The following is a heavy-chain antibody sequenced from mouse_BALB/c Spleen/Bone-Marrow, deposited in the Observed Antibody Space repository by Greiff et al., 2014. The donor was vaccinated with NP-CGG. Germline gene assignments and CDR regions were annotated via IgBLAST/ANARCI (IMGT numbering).Heavy chain of an antibody. D-gene: IGHD2-10*01. V-gene: IGHV1-19*01. J-gene: IGHJ2*01. CDR3: ARPPYYGNYVDY. Sequence: VQLKESGPELVKPGASVKMSCKASGYTFTDYYMDWVKQSHGESFEWIGRVNPYNGGTSYNQKFKGKATLTVDKSSSTAYMELNSLTSEDSAVYCCARPPYYGNYVDYWGQGTTLTVSS. CDR1: GYTFTDYY. CDR2: VNPYNGGT.